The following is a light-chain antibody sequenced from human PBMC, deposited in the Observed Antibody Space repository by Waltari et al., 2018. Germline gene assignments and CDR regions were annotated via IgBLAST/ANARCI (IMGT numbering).Light chain of an antibody. CDR3: QQYNSYPWT. CDR1: PSIDRW. CDR2: DAS. J-gene: IGKJ1*01. Sequence: DIQMTQSPSTLSASVGDRITITCRASPSIDRWLAWYQQKPGKAPKLVIFDASNLESGVPSDFSGSGSGTEFTLSISSLQPDDFATYYCQQYNSYPWTFGQGTKVEIK. V-gene: IGKV1-5*01.